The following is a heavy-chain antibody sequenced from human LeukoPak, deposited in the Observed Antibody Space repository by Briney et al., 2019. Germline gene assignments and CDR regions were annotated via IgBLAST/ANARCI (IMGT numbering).Heavy chain of an antibody. CDR3: AKDYYDSSGYYLSAFDI. CDR1: GFTFSSYA. V-gene: IGHV3-23*01. Sequence: PGGSLRLSCAASGFTFSSYAMSWVRQAPGKGLEWVSAISGSGGSTYYADSVKGRFTISRDNSKNTLYLQMNSLRVEDTAVYYCAKDYYDSSGYYLSAFDIWGQGTMVTVSS. CDR2: ISGSGGST. J-gene: IGHJ3*02. D-gene: IGHD3-22*01.